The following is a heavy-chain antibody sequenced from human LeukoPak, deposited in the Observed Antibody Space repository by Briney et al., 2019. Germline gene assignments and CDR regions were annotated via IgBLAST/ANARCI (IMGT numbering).Heavy chain of an antibody. Sequence: GRSLRLSCAASGSTFSSYAMSTVRQAPGQRLEWFSLINDSGGNTYYADTVKGRFTISRDNSKNTLFLQMSSLRAEDTAVYYCAKTSAGIRGGYFDYWGQGTLVTVSS. D-gene: IGHD3-10*01. CDR2: INDSGGNT. CDR3: AKTSAGIRGGYFDY. V-gene: IGHV3-23*01. J-gene: IGHJ4*02. CDR1: GSTFSSYA.